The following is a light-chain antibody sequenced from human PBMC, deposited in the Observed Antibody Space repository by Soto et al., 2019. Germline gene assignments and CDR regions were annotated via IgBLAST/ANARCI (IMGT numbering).Light chain of an antibody. J-gene: IGKJ5*01. Sequence: EIVMTQSPATLSVSPGERATLSCRASQTVSSNLAWYQQKPGQAPRLLIYGASTRATGIPARFSGSGSGTEFPLTISSLQSEDFAVYSCQQYNNWPITFGQGKRLEIK. CDR2: GAS. V-gene: IGKV3-15*01. CDR1: QTVSSN. CDR3: QQYNNWPIT.